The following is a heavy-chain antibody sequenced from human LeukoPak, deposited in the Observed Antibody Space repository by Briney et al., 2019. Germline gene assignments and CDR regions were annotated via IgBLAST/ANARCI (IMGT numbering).Heavy chain of an antibody. CDR3: ARDWTHCSGGSCYPPFYY. D-gene: IGHD2-15*01. Sequence: GGSLRLSCAASGFTFSCYIMTWVRQAPGKGLEWVSSISSSSSYIYYADSEKGRFTISRDNAKNSLCLKMNSLRAEDTAVYYCARDWTHCSGGSCYPPFYYWGQGTLVTVSS. CDR2: ISSSSSYI. CDR1: GFTFSCYI. V-gene: IGHV3-21*01. J-gene: IGHJ4*02.